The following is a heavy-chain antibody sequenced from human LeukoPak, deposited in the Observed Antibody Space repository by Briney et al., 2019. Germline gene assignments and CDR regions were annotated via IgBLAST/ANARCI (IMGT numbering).Heavy chain of an antibody. CDR1: GGSISSNNYY. CDR3: ARTGDGDAFDI. J-gene: IGHJ3*02. CDR2: IYYSGST. D-gene: IGHD4-17*01. Sequence: SETLSLTCTVSGGSISSNNYYWGWIRQPPGKGLEWIGNIYYSGSTYYSPSLKSRVTISVDTSKNQFSLKLSSLTAADTAVYYCARTGDGDAFDIWGQGTMVTVSS. V-gene: IGHV4-39*07.